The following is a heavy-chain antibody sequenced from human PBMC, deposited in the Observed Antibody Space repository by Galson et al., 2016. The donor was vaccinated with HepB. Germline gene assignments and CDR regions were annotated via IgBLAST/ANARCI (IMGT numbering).Heavy chain of an antibody. CDR3: ARDGSGWLFDS. D-gene: IGHD6-19*01. V-gene: IGHV3-21*01. CDR2: ISSSISFI. CDR1: GFSLSNYS. Sequence: SLRLSCAGSGFSLSNYSMNWVRQAPGKGLGWVSSISSSISFIYYADSVKGRFTISRDNAKNSLYLQMNSLRAEDTAVYYCARDGSGWLFDSWGQGTLVTVSS. J-gene: IGHJ4*02.